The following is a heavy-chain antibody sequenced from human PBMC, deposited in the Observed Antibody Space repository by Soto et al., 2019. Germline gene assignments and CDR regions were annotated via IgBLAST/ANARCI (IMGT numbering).Heavy chain of an antibody. CDR2: IYYSGST. CDR1: GGSISSGGYY. CDR3: ARAGGCSSTSCYPNWFDP. J-gene: IGHJ5*02. Sequence: PSETLSLTCTVSGGSISSGGYYWSWIRQHPGKGLEWIGYIYYSGSTYYNPSLKSRVTISVDTSKNQFSLKLSSVTAADTAVYYCARAGGCSSTSCYPNWFDPWGQGTLVTVSS. D-gene: IGHD2-2*01. V-gene: IGHV4-31*03.